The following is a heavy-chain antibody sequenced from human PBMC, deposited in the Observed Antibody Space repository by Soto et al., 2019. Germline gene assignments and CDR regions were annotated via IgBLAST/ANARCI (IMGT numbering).Heavy chain of an antibody. Sequence: PSATRSITCTVSGGSISSGDYYWSWIRQPPGKGLEWIGYIYYSGSTYYNPSLKSRVTISVDTSKNQFSLKLSSVTAADTAVYYCARDRIDLAWFDPWGQGTLVTVSS. V-gene: IGHV4-30-4*01. CDR1: GGSISSGDYY. J-gene: IGHJ5*02. CDR2: IYYSGST. CDR3: ARDRIDLAWFDP. D-gene: IGHD3-16*02.